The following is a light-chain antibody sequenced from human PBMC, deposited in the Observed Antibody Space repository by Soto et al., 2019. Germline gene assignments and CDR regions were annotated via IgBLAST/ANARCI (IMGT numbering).Light chain of an antibody. Sequence: SQLTQSPSSLSASVGDRVTITCRASQDIAIYLAWYKQKPGEAPKLLIYAASTLYVGVPSRFSGSGSGTDFALTITSLQAEDFATYYCQQLRMYPSTFGGGTKVESK. CDR1: QDIAIY. V-gene: IGKV1-9*01. J-gene: IGKJ4*01. CDR3: QQLRMYPST. CDR2: AAS.